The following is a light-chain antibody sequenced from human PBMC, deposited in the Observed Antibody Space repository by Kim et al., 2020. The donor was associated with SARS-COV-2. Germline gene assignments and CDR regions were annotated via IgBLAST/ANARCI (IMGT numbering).Light chain of an antibody. Sequence: QSVTLSCTGTSSDVGSYNRVSWYQQPPGTAPKLMIYEVSNRPSGVPDRFSGSKSGNTAPLTISGLQAEDEADYYCSSYTSSSTHYVFGTGTKVTVL. CDR3: SSYTSSSTHYV. J-gene: IGLJ1*01. V-gene: IGLV2-18*02. CDR1: SSDVGSYNR. CDR2: EVS.